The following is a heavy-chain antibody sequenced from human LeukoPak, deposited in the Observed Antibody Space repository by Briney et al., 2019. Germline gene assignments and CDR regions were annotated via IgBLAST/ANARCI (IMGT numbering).Heavy chain of an antibody. J-gene: IGHJ4*02. CDR2: ISSSSVYI. Sequence: GGSLRLSCAASGFTFNTYTMNWVRQAPGKGLEWVSSISSSSVYIYYADPVKGRFTISRDNAKNSLYLQMNSLRAEDTAVYYCARDPLSSSSFDLWGQGTLVTVSS. V-gene: IGHV3-21*01. CDR1: GFTFNTYT. D-gene: IGHD6-13*01. CDR3: ARDPLSSSSFDL.